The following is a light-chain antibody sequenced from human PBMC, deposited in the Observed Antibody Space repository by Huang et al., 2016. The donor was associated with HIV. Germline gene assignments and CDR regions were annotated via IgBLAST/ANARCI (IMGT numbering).Light chain of an antibody. Sequence: EIVMTQSPATLSVSPGERVILSCRASESVSSSLAWYQQKPGQAPRLLIYGASPRASVVPPRFSGSGSGTEFTLTISSLQSADFAVYYCQQYNNWPPLLTVGGGTKVEIK. CDR1: ESVSSS. CDR3: QQYNNWPPLLT. J-gene: IGKJ4*01. CDR2: GAS. V-gene: IGKV3-15*01.